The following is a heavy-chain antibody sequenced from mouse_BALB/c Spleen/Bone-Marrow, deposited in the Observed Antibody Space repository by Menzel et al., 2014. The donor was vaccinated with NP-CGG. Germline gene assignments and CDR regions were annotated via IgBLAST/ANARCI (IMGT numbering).Heavy chain of an antibody. D-gene: IGHD2-2*01. CDR2: IDTSDSYT. Sequence: QVQLKESGAELVMPGASVKMSCKASGYTFTDYWMHWVKQRPGQGLEWIGAIDTSDSYTSYNRKFKGKATLTVDESSSTAYMQLSSLTSEDSAVYYCAREGYGYQYFDYWGQGTTLTVSS. J-gene: IGHJ2*01. CDR3: AREGYGYQYFDY. V-gene: IGHV1-69*01. CDR1: GYTFTDYW.